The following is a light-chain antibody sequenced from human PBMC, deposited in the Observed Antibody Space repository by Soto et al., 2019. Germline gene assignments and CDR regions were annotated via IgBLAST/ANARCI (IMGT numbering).Light chain of an antibody. Sequence: EIVMTQSPATLSVSPGERATLSCRASQSVSSNLAWYQQKPGQAPRLLIYGASTRATGIPARFSGSGSGTEFTLTISSLQSEDFAVYYCQQYGGSPPTFGGGTKV. CDR2: GAS. V-gene: IGKV3-15*01. CDR1: QSVSSN. J-gene: IGKJ4*01. CDR3: QQYGGSPPT.